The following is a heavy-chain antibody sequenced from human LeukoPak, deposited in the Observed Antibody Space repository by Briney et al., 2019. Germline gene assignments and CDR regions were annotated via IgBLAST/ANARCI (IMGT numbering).Heavy chain of an antibody. J-gene: IGHJ4*02. CDR3: AVLLRTLQLLDF. V-gene: IGHV1-46*01. CDR1: GYTFTNYY. Sequence: ASVKVSCKASGYTFTNYYFHWVRQAPGQGLEWMGIINPGGGGTTYAQKVQGRVTMTRDKSTSTVYMELSSLRSEDTAMYYCAVLLRTLQLLDFWGQGTLVTVAS. CDR2: INPGGGGT. D-gene: IGHD3-10*01.